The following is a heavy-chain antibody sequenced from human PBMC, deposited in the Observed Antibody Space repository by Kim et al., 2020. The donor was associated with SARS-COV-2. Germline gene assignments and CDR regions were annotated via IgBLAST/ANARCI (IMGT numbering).Heavy chain of an antibody. CDR2: IYPGDSDT. J-gene: IGHJ6*02. CDR3: ARRGIVGATFSYYYYGMDV. D-gene: IGHD1-26*01. CDR1: GYSFTSYW. V-gene: IGHV5-51*01. Sequence: GESLKISCKGSGYSFTSYWIGWVRQMPGKGLEWMGIIYPGDSDTRYSPSFQGQVTISADKCISTAYLQWSSLKASDTAMYYCARRGIVGATFSYYYYGMDVWGQGTTVTVSS.